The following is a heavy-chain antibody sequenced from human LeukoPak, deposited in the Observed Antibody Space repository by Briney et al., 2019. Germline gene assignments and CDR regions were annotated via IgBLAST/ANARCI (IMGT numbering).Heavy chain of an antibody. D-gene: IGHD6-19*01. CDR1: GGSISSYY. J-gene: IGHJ5*02. CDR2: IYYSGST. Sequence: SETLSLTCTVSGGSISSYYWSWIRQPPGKGREWIGYIYYSGSTNYNPSLKSRVTISVDTSTNQFSLKLSSVTAADTAVYYCARDRVAVAGQYQNWFDPWGQGTLVTVSS. V-gene: IGHV4-59*01. CDR3: ARDRVAVAGQYQNWFDP.